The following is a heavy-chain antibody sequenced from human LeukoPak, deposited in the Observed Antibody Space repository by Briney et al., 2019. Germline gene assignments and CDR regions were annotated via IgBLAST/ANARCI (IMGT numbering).Heavy chain of an antibody. CDR1: GFTFSSYA. D-gene: IGHD3-10*01. V-gene: IGHV3-30*04. J-gene: IGHJ4*02. Sequence: QTGGSLRLSCAASGFTFSSYAMHWVRQAPGKGLEWVAVISYDGSNKYYADSVKGRFTISRDNSKNTLYLQMNSLRAEDTAVYYCAKEGYFIGRGVIPPPAYWGQGTLVTVSS. CDR3: AKEGYFIGRGVIPPPAY. CDR2: ISYDGSNK.